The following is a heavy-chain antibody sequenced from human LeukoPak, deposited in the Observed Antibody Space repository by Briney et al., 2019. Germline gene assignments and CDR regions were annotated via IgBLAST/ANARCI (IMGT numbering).Heavy chain of an antibody. D-gene: IGHD3-3*01. J-gene: IGHJ3*02. CDR1: GFTFSSYG. CDR2: IRYDGSNK. Sequence: GGSLRLSCAASGFTFSSYGMHWVRQAPGKGLEWVAFIRYDGSNKYYADSVKGRFTISRDNAKNSLYLQMNSLRAEDTAVYYCASALRFLEWSYAFDIWGQGTMVTVSS. CDR3: ASALRFLEWSYAFDI. V-gene: IGHV3-30*02.